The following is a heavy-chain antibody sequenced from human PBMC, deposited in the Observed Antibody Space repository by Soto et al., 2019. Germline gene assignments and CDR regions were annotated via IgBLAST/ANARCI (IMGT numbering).Heavy chain of an antibody. Sequence: SGPTLVNPTQTLTLSCTFSGFSLSTSGTCVSWIRQPPGKALEWLARIDWDDDKYYSTSLKTRLTVSKDSSKSQVVLTMTNMDPVDTATYYCARMGGSSCRGDYWGQGTLVTVSS. D-gene: IGHD2-2*01. J-gene: IGHJ4*02. CDR3: ARMGGSSCRGDY. V-gene: IGHV2-70*11. CDR1: GFSLSTSGTC. CDR2: IDWDDDK.